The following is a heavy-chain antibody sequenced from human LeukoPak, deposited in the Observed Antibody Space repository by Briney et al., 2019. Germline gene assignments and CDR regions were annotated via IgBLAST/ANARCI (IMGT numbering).Heavy chain of an antibody. Sequence: PGGSLRLSCAASGFIFSTYRMNWVRQAPGMGLGWVSSIGLSSNYISYADSVKGRFTISRDNAKNSLYLQMNSLRAEDTAVYYCAREDSRDGYGFDYWGQGTLVTVSS. CDR2: IGLSSNYI. J-gene: IGHJ4*02. CDR1: GFIFSTYR. V-gene: IGHV3-21*01. CDR3: AREDSRDGYGFDY. D-gene: IGHD5-24*01.